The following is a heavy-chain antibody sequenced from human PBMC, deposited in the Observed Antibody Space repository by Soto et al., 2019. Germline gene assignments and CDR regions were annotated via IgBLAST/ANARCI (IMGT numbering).Heavy chain of an antibody. J-gene: IGHJ4*02. V-gene: IGHV3-30*03. CDR1: DFDFSSYG. CDR2: SSYDGRET. D-gene: IGHD3-10*01. CDR3: ARDSGWPILNFDN. Sequence: GGSLRLSCAASDFDFSSYGIHWVRQAPGKGLEWVAASSYDGRETFYADSATGRFTVSKEMSKNTSSLQMNALRHEDTAVSFSARDSGWPILNFDNWGPGTPVTVSS.